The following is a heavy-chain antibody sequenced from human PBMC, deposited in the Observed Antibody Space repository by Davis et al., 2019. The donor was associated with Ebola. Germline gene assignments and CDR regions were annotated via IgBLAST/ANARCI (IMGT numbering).Heavy chain of an antibody. Sequence: ASVPVSCKASGYTFTNYAINCARQAPGQGLVSKGWINTNTGNPMYAQAFTGRFVFSLDTSINTPYLQISSLKAEDTAVYYCARSTMTQDAFDIWGQGTMVTVSS. V-gene: IGHV7-4-1*02. CDR3: ARSTMTQDAFDI. CDR1: GYTFTNYA. D-gene: IGHD3-22*01. J-gene: IGHJ3*02. CDR2: INTNTGNP.